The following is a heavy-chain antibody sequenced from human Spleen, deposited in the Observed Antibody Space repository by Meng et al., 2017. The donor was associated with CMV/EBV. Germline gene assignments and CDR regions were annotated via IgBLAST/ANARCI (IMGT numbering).Heavy chain of an antibody. CDR3: ARVPASNGGHWYFDL. CDR2: TYYRSKWYN. D-gene: IGHD7-27*01. J-gene: IGHJ2*01. CDR1: VTSSSAA. Sequence: VTSSSAACDWVRLSPSRGLEWLGRTYYRSKWYNYYAISVESRITINPDTSKNQFSLQLNSVTPEDTALYYCARVPASNGGHWYFDLWGPGTLVTVSS. V-gene: IGHV6-1*01.